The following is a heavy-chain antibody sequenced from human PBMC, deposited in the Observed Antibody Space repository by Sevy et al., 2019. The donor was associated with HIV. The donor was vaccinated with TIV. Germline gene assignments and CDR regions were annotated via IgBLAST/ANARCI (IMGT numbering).Heavy chain of an antibody. CDR3: AKRRRDGYFDY. CDR2: ISANGFNT. V-gene: IGHV3-23*01. CDR1: GFTFSSYV. Sequence: GGSLRLSCEASGFTFSSYVMNWVRQAPGKGLEWVSTISANGFNTHYADSVKGRLTISRDNSKNTLYLQMNSLRAEDTAVYYCAKRRRDGYFDYWGQGTLVTVSS. J-gene: IGHJ4*02.